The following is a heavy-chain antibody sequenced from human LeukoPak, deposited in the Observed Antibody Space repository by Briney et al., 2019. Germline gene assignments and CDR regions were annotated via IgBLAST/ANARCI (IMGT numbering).Heavy chain of an antibody. CDR3: ARDRRDGYNGPYFDY. CDR1: GFTFSSYG. Sequence: GGSLRLSCAASGFTFSSYGMHWVRQAPGKGLEWVAVISYDGSNKYYADSVKGRFTISRDNSKNTLYLQMNSLRAEDTAVYYCARDRRDGYNGPYFDYWGQGTLVTVSS. D-gene: IGHD5-24*01. V-gene: IGHV3-30*03. J-gene: IGHJ4*02. CDR2: ISYDGSNK.